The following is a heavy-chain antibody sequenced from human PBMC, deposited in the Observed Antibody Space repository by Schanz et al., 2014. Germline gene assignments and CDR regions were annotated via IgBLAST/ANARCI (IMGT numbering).Heavy chain of an antibody. CDR3: ASALTTWGGMDV. CDR2: IHSTGGTT. Sequence: QVQWVQSGADVKKPGTAVKVSCKASEYTFTRHYMHWVRQAPGQGLEWMGIIHSTGGTTSHAQKFQGRVTMTRDTSTSTVYMELSSLRSEDTAVYYCASALTTWGGMDVWGQGTPVTVSS. V-gene: IGHV1-46*01. J-gene: IGHJ6*02. CDR1: EYTFTRHY. D-gene: IGHD4-4*01.